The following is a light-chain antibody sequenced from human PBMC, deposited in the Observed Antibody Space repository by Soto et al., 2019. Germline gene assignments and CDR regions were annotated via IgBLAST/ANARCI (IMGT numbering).Light chain of an antibody. J-gene: IGLJ3*02. CDR1: SGDVGGYNF. V-gene: IGLV2-11*01. Sequence: QSVLTQPRSVSGSPGQSVTISCTGTSGDVGGYNFVSWYQQHPGKAPTLMIFDVSQRPSGVPDRFSGSKSGNTASLTISGLQADDEAGYYCYLYGGSYTWVFGGGTKLTVL. CDR3: YLYGGSYTWV. CDR2: DVS.